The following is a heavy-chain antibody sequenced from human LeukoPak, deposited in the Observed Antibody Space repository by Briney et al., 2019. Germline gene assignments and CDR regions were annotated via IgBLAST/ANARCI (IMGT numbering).Heavy chain of an antibody. V-gene: IGHV1-18*01. CDR1: GYTFTSYG. J-gene: IGHJ4*02. CDR3: ANQQSRYDILTGYYRYFDY. CDR2: ISAYNGNT. D-gene: IGHD3-9*01. Sequence: ASVKVSCKASGYTFTSYGISWVRQAPGQGLEWMGWISAYNGNTNYAQKLQGRVTITADESTSTAYMELSSLRSEDTAVYYCANQQSRYDILTGYYRYFDYWGQGTLVTVSS.